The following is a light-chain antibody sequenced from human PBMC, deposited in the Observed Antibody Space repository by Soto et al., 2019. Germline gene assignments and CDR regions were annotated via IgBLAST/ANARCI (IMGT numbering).Light chain of an antibody. J-gene: IGLJ3*02. V-gene: IGLV1-40*01. Sequence: QAVLTQPPSVSGTPGQRVTVSCTGSSSNIGAGYDVHWYQQLPGTAPKLLISGNTNRPSGVPDRFSGSKSGTSASLAITGLLAEDEADYHCQSYDSSLSAWVFGGGTKLTVL. CDR2: GNT. CDR3: QSYDSSLSAWV. CDR1: SSNIGAGYD.